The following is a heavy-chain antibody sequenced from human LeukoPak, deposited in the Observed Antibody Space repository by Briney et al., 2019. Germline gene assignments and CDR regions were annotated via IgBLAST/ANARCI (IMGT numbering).Heavy chain of an antibody. CDR2: IIPILGIA. D-gene: IGHD3-9*01. V-gene: IGHV1-69*04. CDR3: ARVPNYDILTGYFPRGNYGMDV. CDR1: GGTFSSYA. J-gene: IGHJ6*02. Sequence: SVKVSCKASGGTFSSYAISWVRQAPGQGLEWMGRIIPILGIANYAQKFQGRVTITADKSTSTAYMELSSLRSEDTAVYYCARVPNYDILTGYFPRGNYGMDVWGQGTTVTVSS.